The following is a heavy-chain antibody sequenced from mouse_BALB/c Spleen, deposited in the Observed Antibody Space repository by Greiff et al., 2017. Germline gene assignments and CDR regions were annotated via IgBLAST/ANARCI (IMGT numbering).Heavy chain of an antibody. CDR3: ARGEITTAPYAMDY. Sequence: EVKLMESGAELVKPGASVKLSCTASGFNIKDTYMHWVKQRPEQGLEWIGRIDPANGNTKYDPKFQGKATITADTSSNTAYLQLSSLTSEDTAVYYCARGEITTAPYAMDYWGQGTSVTVSS. CDR1: GFNIKDTY. J-gene: IGHJ4*01. D-gene: IGHD1-2*01. V-gene: IGHV14-3*02. CDR2: IDPANGNT.